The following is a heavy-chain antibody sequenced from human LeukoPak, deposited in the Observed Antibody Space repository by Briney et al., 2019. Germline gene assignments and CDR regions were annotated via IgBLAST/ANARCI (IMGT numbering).Heavy chain of an antibody. CDR1: GFTFSTYA. V-gene: IGHV3-23*01. J-gene: IGHJ4*02. Sequence: GGSXRLSCXXSGFTFSTYAMSWVRQAPGKGLEWVSAYSGSGGSTFYADSVKGRFTVSRDNSKNTLYLQMDSLRTEDTALYFCAKERGIYSGYDPLEYWGQGTLVTVSS. D-gene: IGHD5-12*01. CDR2: YSGSGGST. CDR3: AKERGIYSGYDPLEY.